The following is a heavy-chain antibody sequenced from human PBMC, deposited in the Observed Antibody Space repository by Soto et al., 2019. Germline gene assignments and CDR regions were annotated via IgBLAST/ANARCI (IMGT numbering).Heavy chain of an antibody. V-gene: IGHV3-21*02. D-gene: IGHD1-26*01. CDR1: GFNFNTYS. J-gene: IGHJ6*02. CDR3: AGERSALPGARDAMDV. Sequence: EVRLVESGGGLVKPGGSLRVSCAASGFNFNTYSMNWVRQAPGQGLEWVSFISTSGGYKYYADSVRGRFTISRDNAKKSVYLEMNSLTSDDTAVYYCAGERSALPGARDAMDVWGQGTTVTVSS. CDR2: ISTSGGYK.